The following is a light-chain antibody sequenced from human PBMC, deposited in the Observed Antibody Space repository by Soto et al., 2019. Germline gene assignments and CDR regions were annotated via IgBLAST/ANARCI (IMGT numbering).Light chain of an antibody. CDR3: HQHNDWPRT. J-gene: IGKJ1*01. Sequence: EIVMTQSPATLSVFPGEVATLSCRASHSVSTNLAWYQQKPGQAPRLLIYGASTRAAGVSARFSGSGSETEFTLTISSLQAEDFAVYYCHQHNDWPRTFGQGTKVEIK. V-gene: IGKV3-15*01. CDR1: HSVSTN. CDR2: GAS.